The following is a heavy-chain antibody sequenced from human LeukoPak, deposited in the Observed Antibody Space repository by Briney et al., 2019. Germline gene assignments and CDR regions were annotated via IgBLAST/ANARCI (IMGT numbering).Heavy chain of an antibody. D-gene: IGHD2-2*01. CDR3: AREACSSTSCRNWFDP. CDR2: INHSGST. V-gene: IGHV4-34*01. Sequence: PSETLSLTCAVYGGSFSGYYWSWIRQPPGKGLEWIGEINHSGSTNYNPSLKSRVTISVDTSKNQFSLKLGSVTAADTAVYYCAREACSSTSCRNWFDPWGQGTLVTVSS. J-gene: IGHJ5*02. CDR1: GGSFSGYY.